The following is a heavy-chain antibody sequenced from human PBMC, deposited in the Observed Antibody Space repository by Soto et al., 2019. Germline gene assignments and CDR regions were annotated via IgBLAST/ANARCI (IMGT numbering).Heavy chain of an antibody. Sequence: GGSLGLSCAASGFTFSSYGMHWVRQAPGKGLEWVAVISYDGSNKYYADSVKGRFTISRDNSKNTLYLQMNSLRADDTAVYYCAKDCRTRPPKFIHYCGQRILVTVSS. CDR1: GFTFSSYG. J-gene: IGHJ4*02. CDR3: AKDCRTRPPKFIHY. D-gene: IGHD2-21*01. CDR2: ISYDGSNK. V-gene: IGHV3-30*18.